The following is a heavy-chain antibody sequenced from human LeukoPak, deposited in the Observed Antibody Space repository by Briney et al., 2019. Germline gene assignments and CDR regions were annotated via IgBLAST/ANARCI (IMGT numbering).Heavy chain of an antibody. CDR3: ARTQTYYYDSSGYDY. J-gene: IGHJ4*01. V-gene: IGHV1-46*01. CDR2: INPSGGST. Sequence: ASVKVSCKASGYTFTSYYMHWVRQAPGQGLEWMGRINPSGGSTSYAQKFQGRVTMTRDTSTSTVYMELSSLRSEDTAVYYCARTQTYYYDSSGYDYWGHGTLVTASS. CDR1: GYTFTSYY. D-gene: IGHD3-22*01.